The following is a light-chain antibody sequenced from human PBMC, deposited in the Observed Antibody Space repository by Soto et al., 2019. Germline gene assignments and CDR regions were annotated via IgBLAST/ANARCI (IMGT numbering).Light chain of an antibody. J-gene: IGKJ5*01. V-gene: IGKV1-5*01. CDR3: QQYNSYLIT. Sequence: DIQLTQSPSTLAASAGDRVTITCRASQRISSWLAWYQQKPGKAPKLLIYDASSLESGVPSRYSGSGSGTEFTLTISSLQPDDFATYYCQQYNSYLITFGQGTRLEIK. CDR2: DAS. CDR1: QRISSW.